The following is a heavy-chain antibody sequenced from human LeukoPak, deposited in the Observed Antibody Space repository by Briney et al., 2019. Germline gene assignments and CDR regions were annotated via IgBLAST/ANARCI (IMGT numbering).Heavy chain of an antibody. CDR3: ARGSSYGSGSYYIGAFDI. Sequence: KTSETLSLTCAVYGGSFSGYYWSWIRQPPGKGLEWIGEINHSGSTNYNPSLKSRVTISVDTSKNQFSLKLSSVTAADTAVYYCARGSSYGSGSYYIGAFDIWGQGTMVTVSS. J-gene: IGHJ3*02. CDR2: INHSGST. D-gene: IGHD3-10*01. CDR1: GGSFSGYY. V-gene: IGHV4-34*01.